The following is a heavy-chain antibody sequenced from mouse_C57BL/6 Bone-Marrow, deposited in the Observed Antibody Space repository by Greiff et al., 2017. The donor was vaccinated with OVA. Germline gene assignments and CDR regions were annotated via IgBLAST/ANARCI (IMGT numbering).Heavy chain of an antibody. D-gene: IGHD2-2*01. V-gene: IGHV1-42*01. CDR3: AGWLPFDY. CDR1: GYSFTGYY. CDR2: INPSTGGT. Sequence: VQLKESGPELVKPGASVKISCKASGYSFTGYYMNWVKQSPEKSLEWIGEINPSTGGTTYNQKFKAKATLTVDKSSSTAYMQLKSLTSEDSAVYYCAGWLPFDYWGQGTTLTVSS. J-gene: IGHJ2*01.